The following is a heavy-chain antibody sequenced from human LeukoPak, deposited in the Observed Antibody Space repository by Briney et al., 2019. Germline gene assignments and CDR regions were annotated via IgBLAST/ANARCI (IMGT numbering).Heavy chain of an antibody. V-gene: IGHV1-2*02. Sequence: ASVKVSCKASGYTFTGYYMHWVRQAPGQGLEWMGWINPNSGGTNYAQKFQGRVAMTRDTSISTAYMELSRLRSDDTAVYYCAMWTYYDSSGYYIFWGQGTLVTVSS. D-gene: IGHD3-22*01. CDR1: GYTFTGYY. CDR3: AMWTYYDSSGYYIF. J-gene: IGHJ4*02. CDR2: INPNSGGT.